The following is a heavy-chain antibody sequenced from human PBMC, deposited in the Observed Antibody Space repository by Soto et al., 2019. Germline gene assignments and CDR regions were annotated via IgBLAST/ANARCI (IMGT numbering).Heavy chain of an antibody. J-gene: IGHJ6*02. D-gene: IGHD3-9*01. V-gene: IGHV1-18*01. Sequence: GASVKVSCKASGYTFTSYGISWVRQAPGQGLERMGWISAYNGNTNYAQKLQGRVTMTTDTSTSTAYMELRSLRSDDTAVYYCARDYWTRSGYDILTGGYYYYGMDVWGQGTTVTVSS. CDR3: ARDYWTRSGYDILTGGYYYYGMDV. CDR1: GYTFTSYG. CDR2: ISAYNGNT.